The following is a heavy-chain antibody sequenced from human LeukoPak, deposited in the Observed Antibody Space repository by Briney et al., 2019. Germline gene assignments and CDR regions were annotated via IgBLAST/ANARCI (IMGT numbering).Heavy chain of an antibody. CDR1: GFTFSSYG. J-gene: IGHJ4*02. Sequence: PGGSLRLSCAASGFTFSSYGMHWVRQAPGKGLGWVAVIWYDGSNKYYADSVKGRFTISRDNSKNTLYLQLNSLRAEDTAIYYCAKDYSTITTFNTRLFDCWGQGTLVTVSS. CDR2: IWYDGSNK. V-gene: IGHV3-33*06. D-gene: IGHD2/OR15-2a*01. CDR3: AKDYSTITTFNTRLFDC.